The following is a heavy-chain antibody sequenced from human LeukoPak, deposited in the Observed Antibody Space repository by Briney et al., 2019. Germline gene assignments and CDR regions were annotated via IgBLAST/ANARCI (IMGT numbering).Heavy chain of an antibody. CDR3: ARGTDTKPFWSGYWVDV. Sequence: GGSLRLSCAASGFTFSSSAMHWVRQAPGKGLEWVAIISYDESNKYYADSVKGRFTISRDNTKNTLYLQMNSLRAEDTAVYYCARGTDTKPFWSGYWVDVWGQGTTVTVSS. CDR1: GFTFSSSA. J-gene: IGHJ6*02. D-gene: IGHD3-3*01. CDR2: ISYDESNK. V-gene: IGHV3-30*03.